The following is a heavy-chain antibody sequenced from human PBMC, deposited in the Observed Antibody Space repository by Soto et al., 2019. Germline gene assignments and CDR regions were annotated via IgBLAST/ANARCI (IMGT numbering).Heavy chain of an antibody. J-gene: IGHJ4*02. Sequence: GGSLRLSCAASGFTFSSYAMSWVRQAPGKGLEWVSGISGSGGSTYYADSVKGQFTISRDNSKNTLYLQMNSLRAEDTAVYYCANSYNWNDGSPYYFDYWGQGTLVTVSS. CDR1: GFTFSSYA. V-gene: IGHV3-23*01. CDR3: ANSYNWNDGSPYYFDY. CDR2: ISGSGGST. D-gene: IGHD1-1*01.